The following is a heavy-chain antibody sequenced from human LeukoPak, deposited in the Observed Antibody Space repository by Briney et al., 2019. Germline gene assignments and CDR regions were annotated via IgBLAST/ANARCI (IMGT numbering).Heavy chain of an antibody. CDR3: ATVRKVRGVTHTNWFDP. CDR2: FDPEDGET. CDR1: GYTLTELS. D-gene: IGHD3-10*01. Sequence: ASVKVPCKVSGYTLTELSMHWVRQAPGKGLEWMGGFDPEDGETIYAQKFQGRVTMTEDTSTDTAYMELSSLRSEDTAVYYCATVRKVRGVTHTNWFDPWGQGTLVTVSS. J-gene: IGHJ5*02. V-gene: IGHV1-24*01.